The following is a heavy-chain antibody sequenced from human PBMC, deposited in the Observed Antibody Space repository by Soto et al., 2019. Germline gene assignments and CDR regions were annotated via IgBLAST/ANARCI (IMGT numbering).Heavy chain of an antibody. J-gene: IGHJ4*02. D-gene: IGHD2-15*01. CDR3: AKVPRYCSGGSCYGGYFDY. Sequence: GGSLRLSCAASGFTFCSYAMSWVRQAPGKGLEWGSAISGSGGNTYYADSVKGRFTISRDNSRNTLYLQMNSLRADDTAVYYCAKVPRYCSGGSCYGGYFDYWGQGTLVTVSS. CDR2: ISGSGGNT. V-gene: IGHV3-23*01. CDR1: GFTFCSYA.